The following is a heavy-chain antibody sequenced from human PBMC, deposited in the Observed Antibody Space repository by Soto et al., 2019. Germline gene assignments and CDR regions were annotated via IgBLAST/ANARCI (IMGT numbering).Heavy chain of an antibody. D-gene: IGHD6-19*01. J-gene: IGHJ4*02. V-gene: IGHV3-23*01. CDR2: ISGSGGST. Sequence: EVQLLESGGGLVQPGGSLRLSCAASGFTFSSYAMSWVRQAPGKGLEWVSAISGSGGSTYYADSVKGRFTISRDNSKNTLYLQMNSLRAEDTAVYYCAKYRRGYSSGPRAYFDYWGQGTLVTVSS. CDR3: AKYRRGYSSGPRAYFDY. CDR1: GFTFSSYA.